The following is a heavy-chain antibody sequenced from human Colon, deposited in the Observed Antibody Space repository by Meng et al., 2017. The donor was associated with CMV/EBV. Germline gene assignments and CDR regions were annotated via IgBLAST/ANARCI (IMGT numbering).Heavy chain of an antibody. CDR1: GFTFSSYA. J-gene: IGHJ4*02. CDR3: AQPRYHYDTSGEFDY. CDR2: IYSGGSST. D-gene: IGHD3-22*01. Sequence: GESLKISCAASGFTFSSYAMSWVRQAPGKGLEWVSVIYSGGSSTYYADSVKGRFTISRDNSKNTLYLQMKSLRAEDTAVYYRAQPRYHYDTSGEFDYWGQGTLVTVSS. V-gene: IGHV3-23*03.